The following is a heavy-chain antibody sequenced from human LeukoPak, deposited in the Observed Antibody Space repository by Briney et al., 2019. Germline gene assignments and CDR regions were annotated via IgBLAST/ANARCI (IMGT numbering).Heavy chain of an antibody. Sequence: ASVKVSCKASGYTFTGYYMHWVRQAPGQGLEWMGWINPNSGGTNYAQKFQGRVTMTRDTSISTAYMELSRLRSDDTAAYYCAYVAVAGTSWFDPWGQGTLVTVSS. CDR1: GYTFTGYY. J-gene: IGHJ5*02. CDR3: AYVAVAGTSWFDP. V-gene: IGHV1-2*02. D-gene: IGHD6-19*01. CDR2: INPNSGGT.